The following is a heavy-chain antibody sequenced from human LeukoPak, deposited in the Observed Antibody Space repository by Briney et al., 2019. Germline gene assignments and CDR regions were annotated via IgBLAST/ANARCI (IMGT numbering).Heavy chain of an antibody. Sequence: PTGGSLRLSCAASGFTFSSYAMSWVRPAPGKGLEWVSAISGSGGSTYYADSVKGRFTISRDNSKNTLYLQMNSLRAEDTAVYYCAKDLDYYGSGKGYWGQGTLVTVSS. D-gene: IGHD3-10*01. CDR3: AKDLDYYGSGKGY. V-gene: IGHV3-23*01. CDR2: ISGSGGST. J-gene: IGHJ4*02. CDR1: GFTFSSYA.